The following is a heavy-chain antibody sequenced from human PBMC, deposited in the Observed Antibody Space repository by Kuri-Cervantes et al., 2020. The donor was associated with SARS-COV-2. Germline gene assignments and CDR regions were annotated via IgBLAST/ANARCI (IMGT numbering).Heavy chain of an antibody. V-gene: IGHV4-59*11. Sequence: SETLSLTRTVSGGSISSHYWSWIRQPPGKGLEWIGYIYYSGSTNYNPSLKSRVTISVDTSKNQFSLKLSSVTAADTAVYYCARVPSWGYIDAFDIWGQGTMVTVSS. D-gene: IGHD1-1*01. J-gene: IGHJ3*02. CDR1: GGSISSHY. CDR3: ARVPSWGYIDAFDI. CDR2: IYYSGST.